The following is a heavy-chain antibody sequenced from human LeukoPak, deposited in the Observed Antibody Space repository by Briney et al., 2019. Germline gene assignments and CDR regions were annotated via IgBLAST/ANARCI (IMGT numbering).Heavy chain of an antibody. CDR2: IYYSGST. CDR3: ARGSLYYYYYMDV. CDR1: GGSISSYY. J-gene: IGHJ6*03. Sequence: TTSETLSLTCTVSGGSISSYYWSWIRQPPGKGLEWIGYIYYSGSTNYNPSLKSRVTISVDTSKNQFSLKLSSVTAADTAVYYCARGSLYYYYYMDVWGKGTTVTVSS. V-gene: IGHV4-59*01.